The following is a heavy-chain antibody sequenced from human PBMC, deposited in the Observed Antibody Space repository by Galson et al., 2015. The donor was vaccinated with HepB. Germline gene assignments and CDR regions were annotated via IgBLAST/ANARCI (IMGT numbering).Heavy chain of an antibody. CDR1: GFTFSSYW. V-gene: IGHV3-74*01. J-gene: IGHJ2*01. Sequence: SLRLSCAASGFTFSSYWMHWVRQAPGKGLVWVSRINSDGSSTSYADSVKGRFTISRDNAKNTLYLQMNSLRAEDTAVYYCARDRVATILGDWYFDLWGRGTLVTVSS. D-gene: IGHD5-12*01. CDR3: ARDRVATILGDWYFDL. CDR2: INSDGSST.